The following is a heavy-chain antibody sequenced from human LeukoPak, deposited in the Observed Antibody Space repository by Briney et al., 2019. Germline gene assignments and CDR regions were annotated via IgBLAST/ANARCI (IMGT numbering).Heavy chain of an antibody. CDR3: AENPPREH. CDR1: GFTFSSYA. CDR2: ISGSGGGT. D-gene: IGHD1-1*01. Sequence: GGSLRLSCAASGFTFSSYAMSWVRQAPGKGLEWVSVISGSGGGTYYADSIKGRFTISRDNSKNTLYLQMNSLRAEDTAVYYFAENPPREHWGQGTLVPVFS. J-gene: IGHJ4*02. V-gene: IGHV3-23*01.